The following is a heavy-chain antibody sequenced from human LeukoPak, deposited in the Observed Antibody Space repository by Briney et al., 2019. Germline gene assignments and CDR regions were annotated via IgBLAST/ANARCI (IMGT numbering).Heavy chain of an antibody. D-gene: IGHD6-19*01. Sequence: GGSLRLSCAASGFTFSSYEMNWVRQAPGKGLEWVSYISSSGSTIYYADSVKGRFTISRDNAKNSLYLQMNSLRAEDTAVYYCASIPVAHGVSWGQGTLVTVSS. CDR3: ASIPVAHGVS. J-gene: IGHJ5*02. CDR2: ISSSGSTI. CDR1: GFTFSSYE. V-gene: IGHV3-48*03.